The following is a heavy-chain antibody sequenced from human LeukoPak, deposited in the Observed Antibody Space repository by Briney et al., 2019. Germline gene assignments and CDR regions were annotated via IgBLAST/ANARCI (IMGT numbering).Heavy chain of an antibody. CDR3: ARVRWYYYYYMDV. Sequence: GGSLRLSCAASGFTFSSYWMSWVRQAPGKGLEWVANIKQDGSEKYYVDSVKGRFTISRDNAKNSLYLQMNSLRAEDTAVYYCARVRWYYYYYMDVWGKGTTVTVSS. J-gene: IGHJ6*03. V-gene: IGHV3-7*01. D-gene: IGHD2-15*01. CDR2: IKQDGSEK. CDR1: GFTFSSYW.